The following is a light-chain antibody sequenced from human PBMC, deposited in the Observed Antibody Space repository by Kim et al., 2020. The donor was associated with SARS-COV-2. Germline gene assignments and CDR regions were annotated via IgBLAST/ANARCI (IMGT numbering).Light chain of an antibody. CDR3: QQYNSYPWT. Sequence: DIQMTQSPSTLSASVGDRVTITCRASQSIRSWLAWHQQKPGKAPKVLIYKASSLKSGVPSRFSGSESGTEFTLTISSLQPDDFATYYCQQYNSYPWTFGQGTKVDIK. J-gene: IGKJ1*01. CDR2: KAS. V-gene: IGKV1-5*03. CDR1: QSIRSW.